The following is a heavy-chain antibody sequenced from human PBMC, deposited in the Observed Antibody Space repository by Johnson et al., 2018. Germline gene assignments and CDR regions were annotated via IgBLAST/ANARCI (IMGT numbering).Heavy chain of an antibody. V-gene: IGHV3-66*01. CDR1: GFTFSSNY. CDR2: IYSGGST. Sequence: VQLVQSGGGVVQPGRSLRLSCAASGFTFSSNYMSWVRQAPGKGLEWVSVIYSGGSTYYADSVKGRFTISRDNSKNTLYIQMNSMRAEDTAVYYCARDSRTTVTTPFDDAFDIWGQGTMVTVSS. J-gene: IGHJ3*02. D-gene: IGHD4-17*01. CDR3: ARDSRTTVTTPFDDAFDI.